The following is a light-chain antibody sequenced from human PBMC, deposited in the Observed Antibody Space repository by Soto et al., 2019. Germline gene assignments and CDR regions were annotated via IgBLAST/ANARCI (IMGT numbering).Light chain of an antibody. CDR1: QSVSSD. CDR2: GAS. V-gene: IGKV3-15*01. CDR3: QQYNNWPRT. J-gene: IGKJ1*01. Sequence: EIVMTQSPATLSLTPGERATLSCRASQSVSSDLAWYHQKPGQAPRLLIYGASTRATGIPARFSGSGSGTEFTLTINSLKSEDFAVYYCQQYNNWPRTFCRGSNV.